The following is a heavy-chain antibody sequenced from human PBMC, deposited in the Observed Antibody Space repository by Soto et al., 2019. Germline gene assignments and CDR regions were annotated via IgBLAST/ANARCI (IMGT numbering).Heavy chain of an antibody. D-gene: IGHD6-13*01. CDR1: GFTLTTYG. CDR2: MSYDGTKE. V-gene: IGHV3-30*18. J-gene: IGHJ4*02. CDR3: AKEFGSTWIDH. Sequence: LRLSCAASGFTLTTYGMHWVRQAPGKGLEWVAAMSYDGTKEYYADSVKGRFTISRDSSRNTLFLQLNSLRAEDTAVYYCAKEFGSTWIDHWGEGTLVTVSS.